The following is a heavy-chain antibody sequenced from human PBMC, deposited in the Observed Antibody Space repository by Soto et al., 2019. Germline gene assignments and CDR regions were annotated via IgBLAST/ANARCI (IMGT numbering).Heavy chain of an antibody. D-gene: IGHD4-17*01. CDR1: DSSISSGGSY. CDR2: IYYSGST. V-gene: IGHV4-31*03. Sequence: PSQTLSLTCTLSDSSISSGGSYWSWIRQHPVKGLEWIGYIYYSGSTYYSPSLKSRVTISVDTSKNQFSLKLSSVTAADTAVYYCAKTTVTSESYYFDYWGQGTLVTVSS. J-gene: IGHJ4*02. CDR3: AKTTVTSESYYFDY.